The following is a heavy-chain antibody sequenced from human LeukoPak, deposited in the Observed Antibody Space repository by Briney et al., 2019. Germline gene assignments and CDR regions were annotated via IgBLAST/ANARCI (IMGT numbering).Heavy chain of an antibody. CDR2: ISGSGGSA. V-gene: IGHV3-23*01. D-gene: IGHD3-16*01. CDR3: AKVSVTTLGGIDY. Sequence: GGSLRLSCAASGLTLSSYAMSWVRQAPGQGLEWVSCISGSGGSAHYADSVKGRFTISRDNSKNTLYLQMNSLRAEDTAVYYCAKVSVTTLGGIDYWGQGTLVTVSS. J-gene: IGHJ4*02. CDR1: GLTLSSYA.